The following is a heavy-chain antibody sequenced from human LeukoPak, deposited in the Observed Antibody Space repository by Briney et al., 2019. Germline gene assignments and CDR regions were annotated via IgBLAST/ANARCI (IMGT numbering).Heavy chain of an antibody. Sequence: SETLSLTCTVSGGSISSSSYYWGWIRQPPGKGLEWIGSIYYSGSTYYNPSLKSRVTISVDTSKNQFSLKLSSVTAADTAVYYCARGQYYDILSLGALFDYWGQGTLVTVSS. D-gene: IGHD3-9*01. V-gene: IGHV4-39*07. CDR2: IYYSGST. CDR3: ARGQYYDILSLGALFDY. CDR1: GGSISSSSYY. J-gene: IGHJ4*02.